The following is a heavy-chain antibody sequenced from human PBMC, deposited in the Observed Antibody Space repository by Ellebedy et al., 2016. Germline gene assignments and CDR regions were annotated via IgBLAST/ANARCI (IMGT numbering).Heavy chain of an antibody. D-gene: IGHD6-19*01. CDR3: ARDFSSGWPTLQAFDI. CDR2: IKQDGSEK. V-gene: IGHV3-7*01. J-gene: IGHJ3*02. CDR1: GFTFSSYW. Sequence: GGSLRLSCAASGFTFSSYWMSWVRQAPGKGLEWVANIKQDGSEKYYVDSVKGRFTISRDNAKNSLYLQMNSLRAEDTAVYYCARDFSSGWPTLQAFDIWGQGTMVTVSS.